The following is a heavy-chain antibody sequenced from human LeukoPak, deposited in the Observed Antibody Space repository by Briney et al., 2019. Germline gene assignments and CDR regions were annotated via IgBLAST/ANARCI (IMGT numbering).Heavy chain of an antibody. CDR2: ISSSGSTI. J-gene: IGHJ4*02. V-gene: IGHV3-11*01. CDR1: GFTVSSNY. CDR3: AKYSSGLRSFDY. Sequence: QPGWSLRLSCEASGFTVSSNYMSWVRQAPGKGLEWVSYISSSGSTIYYADSVKGRFTISRDNAKNSLYLQMNSLRAEDTAVYYCAKYSSGLRSFDYWGQGTLVTVSS. D-gene: IGHD6-19*01.